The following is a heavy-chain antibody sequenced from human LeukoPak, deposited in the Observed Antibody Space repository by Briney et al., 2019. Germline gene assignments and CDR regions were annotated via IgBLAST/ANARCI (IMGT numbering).Heavy chain of an antibody. CDR2: IIPIFGTA. J-gene: IGHJ4*02. CDR3: ARVGVKCDFWSGYYMVGFDY. D-gene: IGHD3-3*01. V-gene: IGHV1-69*06. CDR1: GGTFSSYA. Sequence: SVKVSCKASGGTFSSYAISWVRQAPGQGLEWMGGIIPIFGTANYAQKFQGRVTITADKSTSTAYMELSSLRSEDTAVYYCARVGVKCDFWSGYYMVGFDYWGQGTLVTVSS.